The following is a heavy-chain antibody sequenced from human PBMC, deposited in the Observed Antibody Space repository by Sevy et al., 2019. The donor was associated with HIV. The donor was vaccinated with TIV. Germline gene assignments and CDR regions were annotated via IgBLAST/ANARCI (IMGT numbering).Heavy chain of an antibody. CDR3: AREGSLVWGSYRPYYFDY. CDR2: ISSSGSTI. CDR1: GFTFSSYE. Sequence: GGSLRLSCAASGFTFSSYEMNWVRLAPGKGLEWVSYISSSGSTIYYADSVKGRFTISRDNAKNSLYLQMNSLRAEDTAVYYCAREGSLVWGSYRPYYFDYWGQGTLVTVSS. V-gene: IGHV3-48*03. D-gene: IGHD3-16*02. J-gene: IGHJ4*02.